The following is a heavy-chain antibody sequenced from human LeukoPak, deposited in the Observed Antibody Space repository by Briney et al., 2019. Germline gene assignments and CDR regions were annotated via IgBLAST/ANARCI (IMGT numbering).Heavy chain of an antibody. J-gene: IGHJ6*02. CDR2: MNPDSGNT. V-gene: IGHV1-8*01. CDR1: GYTFTSYD. CDR3: AREYSPMVRGVIDYYYYGMDV. D-gene: IGHD3-10*01. Sequence: ASVTVSCKASGYTFTSYDINWVRQATGQGLEWMGWMNPDSGNTGYAQKFQGRVTMTRNTSISTAYMELSSLRSEDTAVYYCAREYSPMVRGVIDYYYYGMDVWGQGTTVTVSS.